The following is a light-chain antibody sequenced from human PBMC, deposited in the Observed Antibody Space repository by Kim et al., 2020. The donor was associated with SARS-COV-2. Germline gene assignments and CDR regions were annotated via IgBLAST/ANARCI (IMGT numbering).Light chain of an antibody. J-gene: IGKJ5*01. CDR1: QDIGTD. CDR3: LQHRTYPIT. Sequence: DIQMTQSPSSLSASVGDRVTITCRASQDIGTDLGWYQQNPGRAPKRLIYGASNLQSGVPSRFSGSGSETEFTLTINSLQPEDFATYFCLQHRTYPITFGQGTRLEIK. V-gene: IGKV1-17*01. CDR2: GAS.